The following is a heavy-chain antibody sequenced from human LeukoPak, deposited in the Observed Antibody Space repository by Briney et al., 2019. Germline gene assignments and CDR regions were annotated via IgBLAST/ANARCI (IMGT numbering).Heavy chain of an antibody. V-gene: IGHV3-48*01. D-gene: IGHD2-2*01. CDR2: ISSSSSTI. CDR1: GFTFSSYS. J-gene: IGHJ5*02. CDR3: ARCYVGSSSTSCYYSA. Sequence: GGSLRLSCAASGFTFSSYSMNWVRQAPGKGLEWVSYISSSSSTIYYADSVKGRFTISRDNAKNSLYLQMNSLRAEDTAVYYCARCYVGSSSTSCYYSAWGQGTLVTVSS.